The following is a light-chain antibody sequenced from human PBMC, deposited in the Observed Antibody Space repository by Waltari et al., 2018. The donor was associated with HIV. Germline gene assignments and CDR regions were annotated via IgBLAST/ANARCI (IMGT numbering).Light chain of an antibody. CDR3: SSRDSSINRVV. CDR2: DEN. CDR1: SLRNYY. V-gene: IGLV3-19*01. Sequence: SSELTQDPAVSVALGQTVRITCQGDSLRNYYATWYQQKPGQAPRLVIDDENNRPSGIPDRFSGSSSGNTASLTITGAQAEDEAHYYCSSRDSSINRVVFGGGTGLTVL. J-gene: IGLJ2*01.